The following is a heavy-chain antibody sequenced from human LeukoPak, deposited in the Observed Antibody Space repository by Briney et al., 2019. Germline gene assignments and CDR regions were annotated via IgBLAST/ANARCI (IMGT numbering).Heavy chain of an antibody. CDR1: GFTFSSYG. V-gene: IGHV3-23*01. Sequence: GGSLRLSCAASGFTFSSYGMSWVRQAPGKGLEWVSAINTSGGSTYYADSVKGRFTISRDNSKNTLYLQMNSLRAEDTAVYYCARGPSGYHNTGGQGTLVTVSS. CDR3: ARGPSGYHNT. J-gene: IGHJ4*02. CDR2: INTSGGST. D-gene: IGHD5-12*01.